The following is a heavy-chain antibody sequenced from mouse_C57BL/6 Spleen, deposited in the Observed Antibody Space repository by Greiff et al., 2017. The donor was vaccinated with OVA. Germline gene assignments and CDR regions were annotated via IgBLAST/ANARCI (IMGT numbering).Heavy chain of an antibody. Sequence: VQLQQSGAELVRPGASVTLSCKASGYTFTDYEMHWVKQTPVHGLEWIGAIDPETGGTDYNQKFKGKAILTADKSSSTAYMELRSLTSEDSAVYYCTRDGSNEVDFGCWGTGTTVTVAS. D-gene: IGHD1-1*01. V-gene: IGHV1-15*01. CDR3: TRDGSNEVDFGC. CDR1: GYTFTDYE. J-gene: IGHJ1*03. CDR2: IDPETGGT.